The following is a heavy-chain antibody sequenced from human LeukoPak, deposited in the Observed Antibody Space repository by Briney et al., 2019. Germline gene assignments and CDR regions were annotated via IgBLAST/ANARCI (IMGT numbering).Heavy chain of an antibody. Sequence: SETLSLTCTVSGYSISSSYYWSWIRQPPGKGLEWIGYIYYSGSTNYNPSPKSRVTISVDTSKSQFSLKLTSVTAADTAVYYCARQPFYYDSSGYYYYFDYWGQGTLVTVSS. CDR3: ARQPFYYDSSGYYYYFDY. D-gene: IGHD3-22*01. CDR2: IYYSGST. J-gene: IGHJ4*02. CDR1: GYSISSSYY. V-gene: IGHV4-61*01.